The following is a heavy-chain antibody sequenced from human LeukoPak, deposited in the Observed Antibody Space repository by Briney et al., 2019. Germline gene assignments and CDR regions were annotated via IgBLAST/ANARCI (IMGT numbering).Heavy chain of an antibody. CDR3: MRHVAAGDRASWCDY. CDR2: IYPGDFDI. Sequence: VEALKISCQASGYSFTTYWIGWVRQMPGKGLEWMVIIYPGDFDIRYSPSFQGQVTISTDRSINTAYLQWGSLKASDTAIYYCMRHVAAGDRASWCDYWGQGTLLTVSS. J-gene: IGHJ4*02. D-gene: IGHD6-13*01. CDR1: GYSFTTYW. V-gene: IGHV5-51*01.